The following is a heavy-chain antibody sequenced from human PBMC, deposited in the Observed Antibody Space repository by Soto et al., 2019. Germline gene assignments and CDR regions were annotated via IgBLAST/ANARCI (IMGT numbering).Heavy chain of an antibody. CDR1: GYTLTELS. Sequence: GASVKVSCKVSGYTLTELSMHWVRQAPGKGLEWMGGFDPEDGETIYAQKLQGRVTMTEDTSTDTAYMELSSLRSEDTAVYYCATDRGSYETLNAFDIWGQGTMVTVSS. V-gene: IGHV1-24*01. CDR2: FDPEDGET. CDR3: ATDRGSYETLNAFDI. J-gene: IGHJ3*02. D-gene: IGHD1-26*01.